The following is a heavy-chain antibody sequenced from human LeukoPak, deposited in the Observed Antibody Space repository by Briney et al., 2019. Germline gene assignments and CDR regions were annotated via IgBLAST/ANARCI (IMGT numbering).Heavy chain of an antibody. D-gene: IGHD3-22*01. V-gene: IGHV1-18*01. Sequence: ASVKVSCKASGYTFTSYGITWVRQAPGQGLEWMGWISAYNGNTEYALKLQVRVTMTTDTSTNTAYMELRSLRSDDTAVYYCATSYHYDSSGYPNYFDYWGQGTLVTVSS. CDR2: ISAYNGNT. CDR3: ATSYHYDSSGYPNYFDY. CDR1: GYTFTSYG. J-gene: IGHJ4*02.